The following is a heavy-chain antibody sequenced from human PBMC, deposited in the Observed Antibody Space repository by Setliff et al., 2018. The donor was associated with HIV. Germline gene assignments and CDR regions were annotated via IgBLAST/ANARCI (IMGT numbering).Heavy chain of an antibody. D-gene: IGHD2-2*02. CDR3: AREAYCSSTTCYKGGDRHFDY. CDR2: SRNKANRYTT. Sequence: GGSLRLSCAASGFTFSDHSMDWVRQAPGKGLEWVGRSRNKANRYTTEYAASVKGRFTISRDDSKTSLYLQMNSLKTEDTAVYYCAREAYCSSTTCYKGGDRHFDYWGLGTLVTVSS. J-gene: IGHJ4*02. CDR1: GFTFSDHS. V-gene: IGHV3-72*01.